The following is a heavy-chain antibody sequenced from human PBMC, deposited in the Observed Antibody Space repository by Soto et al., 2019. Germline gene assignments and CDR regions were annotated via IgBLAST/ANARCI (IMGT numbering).Heavy chain of an antibody. CDR1: GYIFTSYY. CDR2: INPSGGST. V-gene: IGHV1-46*01. CDR3: ARDQTGGHFDY. D-gene: IGHD1-1*01. Sequence: ASVKVSCKASGYIFTSYYMHWVRQAPGQGLEWMGIINPSGGSTSYAQKFQGRVTMTRDTSTSTVYMELSSLRSEDTAVYYCARDQTGGHFDYWGQGTLVTVSS. J-gene: IGHJ4*02.